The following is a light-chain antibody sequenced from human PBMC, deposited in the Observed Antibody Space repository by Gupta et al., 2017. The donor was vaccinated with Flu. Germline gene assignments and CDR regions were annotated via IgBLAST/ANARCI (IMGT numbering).Light chain of an antibody. CDR3: QQRYTIPWT. V-gene: IGKV1-39*01. J-gene: IGKJ1*01. CDR2: AAS. Sequence: DIQVTQSPSSLSASVGDRVTITCRTSQSIIKYFNWYQQKPGKAPQLLIYAASNLQSGVPSRFSGSGSGTDFTLTITSLQPEDFATYYCQQRYTIPWTFGRGTRVEIK. CDR1: QSIIKY.